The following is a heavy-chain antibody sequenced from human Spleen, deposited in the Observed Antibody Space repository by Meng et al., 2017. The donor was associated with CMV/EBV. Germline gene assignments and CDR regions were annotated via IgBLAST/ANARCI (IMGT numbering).Heavy chain of an antibody. V-gene: IGHV3-23*01. CDR3: AKGADYGDY. J-gene: IGHJ4*02. CDR2: ISGSGGST. D-gene: IGHD6-19*01. Sequence: GESLKISCAASGFTFSSYSMNWVRQAPGKGLEWVSAISGSGGSTYYADSVKGRFTISRDNSKNTLYLQMNSLRAEDTAVYYCAKGADYGDYWGQGTLVTVSS. CDR1: GFTFSSYS.